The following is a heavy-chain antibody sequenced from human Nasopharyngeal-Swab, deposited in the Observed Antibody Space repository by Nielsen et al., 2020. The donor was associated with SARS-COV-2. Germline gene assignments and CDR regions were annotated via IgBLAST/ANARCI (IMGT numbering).Heavy chain of an antibody. D-gene: IGHD5-18*01. CDR3: ARSGYSYGSAPDY. J-gene: IGHJ4*02. CDR1: GGSIRDYY. Sequence: SETLSLTCTVSGGSIRDYYWSWIRQPPGKGLEWIGYIYDNGGTKYNPSVKSRVTISIDTSKNQFSLNLNSVTAADTAVYYCARSGYSYGSAPDYWGQGTLVTVSS. V-gene: IGHV4-59*08. CDR2: IYDNGGT.